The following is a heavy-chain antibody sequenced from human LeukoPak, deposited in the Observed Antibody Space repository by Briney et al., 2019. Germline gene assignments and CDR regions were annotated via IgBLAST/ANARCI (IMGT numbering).Heavy chain of an antibody. CDR2: IYSAGNT. V-gene: IGHV3-53*04. Sequence: GGSLRLSCAASGFTVSSNYMSWVRQAPGKGLEWVSFIYSAGNTYYADFVKGRFTISRHTSKNTLYLQMNSLRAEDTAVYYCARASGYSSSRRWFDPWGQGTLVTVSS. D-gene: IGHD5-12*01. CDR3: ARASGYSSSRRWFDP. CDR1: GFTVSSNY. J-gene: IGHJ5*02.